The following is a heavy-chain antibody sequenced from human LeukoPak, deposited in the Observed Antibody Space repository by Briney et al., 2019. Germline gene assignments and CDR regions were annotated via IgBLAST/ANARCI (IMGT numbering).Heavy chain of an antibody. D-gene: IGHD1-26*01. CDR2: ISSSSSYI. Sequence: PGGSLRLSCAASGFTFSSYEMNWVRQAPGKGLEWVSSISSSSSYIYYADSVKGRFTISRDNAKNSLYLQMNSLRAEDTAVYYCARSWELRGQLGYWGQGTLVTVSS. CDR3: ARSWELRGQLGY. J-gene: IGHJ4*02. V-gene: IGHV3-21*01. CDR1: GFTFSSYE.